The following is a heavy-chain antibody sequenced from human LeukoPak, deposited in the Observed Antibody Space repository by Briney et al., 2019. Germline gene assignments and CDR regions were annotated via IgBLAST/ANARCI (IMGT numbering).Heavy chain of an antibody. V-gene: IGHV1-69*01. J-gene: IGHJ4*02. D-gene: IGHD3-22*01. CDR3: ARDGYYYDSSGDYFDY. Sequence: SVKVSCKASGGTFSSYAISWVRQAPRQGREWMGGIIPIFGTANYAQKFQGRVTITADQSTSTAYMELSSLRSEDTAVYYCARDGYYYDSSGDYFDYWGQGTLVTVSS. CDR2: IIPIFGTA. CDR1: GGTFSSYA.